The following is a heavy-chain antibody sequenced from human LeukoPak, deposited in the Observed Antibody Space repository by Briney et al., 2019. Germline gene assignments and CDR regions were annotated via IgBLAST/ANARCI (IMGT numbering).Heavy chain of an antibody. CDR3: ARLQGNSLGYQYFFYMDV. J-gene: IGHJ6*03. V-gene: IGHV3-53*01. CDR2: IYSGITT. D-gene: IGHD5-18*01. Sequence: GGSLRLSCAASGFTVGSTHMTWVRQAPGKGLEWVSLIYSGITTHYAESVKGRFSISRDHSINTLYLQMNTLRAGDTAVYYCARLQGNSLGYQYFFYMDVWGTGTRVTVSS. CDR1: GFTVGSTH.